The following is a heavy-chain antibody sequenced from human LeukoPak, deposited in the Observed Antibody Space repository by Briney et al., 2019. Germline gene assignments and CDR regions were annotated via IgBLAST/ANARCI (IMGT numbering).Heavy chain of an antibody. V-gene: IGHV3-53*01. CDR2: IYRGDNT. Sequence: GGSLRLSCAASGFSVSGNDMHWVRQAPGKGLEWVSVIYRGDNTYYADSVKGRFTISRDNAKNSLYLQMSSLRAEDTAVYYCARDQGAYTYGRHYFYCGMDVWGQGTTVTVSS. J-gene: IGHJ6*02. CDR1: GFSVSGND. CDR3: ARDQGAYTYGRHYFYCGMDV. D-gene: IGHD5-18*01.